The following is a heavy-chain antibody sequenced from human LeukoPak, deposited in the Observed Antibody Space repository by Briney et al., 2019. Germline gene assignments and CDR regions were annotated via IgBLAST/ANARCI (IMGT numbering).Heavy chain of an antibody. V-gene: IGHV3-23*01. CDR1: GFTFSSYA. J-gene: IGHJ4*02. D-gene: IGHD6-13*01. Sequence: GGSLRLSCAASGFTFSSYAMRWVCQAPGKGLEWVSAISGSGGSTYYADSVKGRFTISRDNSKNTLYLQMNSLRAEDTAVYYCATTSTGSIAAANHYFDYWGQGTLVTVSS. CDR3: ATTSTGSIAAANHYFDY. CDR2: ISGSGGST.